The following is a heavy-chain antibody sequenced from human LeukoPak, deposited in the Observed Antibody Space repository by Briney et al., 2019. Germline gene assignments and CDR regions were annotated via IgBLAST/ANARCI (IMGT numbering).Heavy chain of an antibody. V-gene: IGHV1-69*04. CDR3: AKDLVRFLEWLSPPDY. CDR2: IIPILGIA. CDR1: GGTFSSYA. J-gene: IGHJ4*02. D-gene: IGHD3-3*01. Sequence: GASVKVSCKASGGTFSSYAISWVRQAPGQGLEWMGRIIPILGIANYAQKFQGRVTITADKSTSTAYMELSSLRSEDTAVYYCAKDLVRFLEWLSPPDYWGQGTLVTVSS.